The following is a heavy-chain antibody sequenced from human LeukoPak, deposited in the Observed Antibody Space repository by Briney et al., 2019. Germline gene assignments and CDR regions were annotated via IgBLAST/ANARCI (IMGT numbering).Heavy chain of an antibody. V-gene: IGHV3-23*01. CDR3: ARGLGYFGG. CDR1: GFTFSSYA. CDR2: ISSSGGST. Sequence: GGSLRLSCAVSGFTFSSYAMSWVRQAPGKGLEWVSDISSSGGSTYYADSVKGRFTISRDNSKNTLYLQMNSLRAEDTAVYYCARGLGYFGGWGQGTLVTVPS. D-gene: IGHD3-9*01. J-gene: IGHJ4*02.